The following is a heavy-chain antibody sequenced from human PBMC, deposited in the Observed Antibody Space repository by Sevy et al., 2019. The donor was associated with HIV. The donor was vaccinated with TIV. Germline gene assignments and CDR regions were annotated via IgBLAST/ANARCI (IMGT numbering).Heavy chain of an antibody. CDR3: TRCHGDGYNEFDY. Sequence: GESLKISCKGSGYTFTSYWIGWVRQMPGKGLEWMGIIYPGDSDIRYSPSFQGQVTISADKCINTAFLQWSSLKASDTAIYYCTRCHGDGYNEFDYWGQGTLVTVSS. J-gene: IGHJ4*02. CDR1: GYTFTSYW. D-gene: IGHD5-12*01. CDR2: IYPGDSDI. V-gene: IGHV5-51*01.